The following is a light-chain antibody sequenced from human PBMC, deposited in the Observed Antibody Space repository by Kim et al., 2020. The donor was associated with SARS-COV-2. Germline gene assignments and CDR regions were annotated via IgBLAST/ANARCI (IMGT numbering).Light chain of an antibody. J-gene: IGKJ2*01. CDR1: QSVSSY. Sequence: SPGERATLSYRASQSVSSYLAWYQQKPGQAPRLLIYDASNRATGIPARFSGSGSGTDFTLTISSLEPEDFAVYYCQQRSNWPPGYTFGQGTKLEIK. V-gene: IGKV3-11*01. CDR2: DAS. CDR3: QQRSNWPPGYT.